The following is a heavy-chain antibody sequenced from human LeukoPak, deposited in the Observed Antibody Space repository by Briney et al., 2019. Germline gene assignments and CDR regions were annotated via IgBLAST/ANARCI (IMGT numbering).Heavy chain of an antibody. V-gene: IGHV4-34*01. CDR1: GGSFSGYY. J-gene: IGHJ4*02. CDR3: ARKESIAVAGLNFDY. D-gene: IGHD6-19*01. CDR2: INHSGST. Sequence: SETLSLTCAVYGGSFSGYYWSWIRQPPGKGLEWIGEINHSGSTNYNPSLKSRVTISVDTSKNQFSLKLSSVTAADTAVYYCARKESIAVAGLNFDYWGQGTLVTVSS.